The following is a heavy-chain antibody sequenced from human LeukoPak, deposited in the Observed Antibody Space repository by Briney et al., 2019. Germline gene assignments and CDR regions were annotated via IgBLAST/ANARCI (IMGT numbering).Heavy chain of an antibody. Sequence: GASVKVSCKASGYTFTTYYMHWVRQAPGQGLERMGVITPSGGSITSAKKFQDRVTMTRDTSTSTVYMELSSLTSDDTAVYYCARDWELGYWGQGTLVTVSS. J-gene: IGHJ4*02. CDR2: ITPSGGSI. CDR3: ARDWELGY. CDR1: GYTFTTYY. D-gene: IGHD1-26*01. V-gene: IGHV1-46*01.